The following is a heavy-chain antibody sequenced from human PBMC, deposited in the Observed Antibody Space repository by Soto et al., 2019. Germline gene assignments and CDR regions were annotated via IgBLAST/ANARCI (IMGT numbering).Heavy chain of an antibody. V-gene: IGHV3-33*01. CDR3: ARDLLEDYYYSYAFDI. CDR1: GFTFSSYG. J-gene: IGHJ3*02. CDR2: IWYDGSNK. D-gene: IGHD3-16*01. Sequence: GGSLRLSCAASGFTFSSYGMHWVRQAPGKGLEWVAVIWYDGSNKYYADSVKGRFTISRDNSKNTLYLQMNSLRAEDTAVYYCARDLLEDYYYSYAFDIWGQGTMVTVSS.